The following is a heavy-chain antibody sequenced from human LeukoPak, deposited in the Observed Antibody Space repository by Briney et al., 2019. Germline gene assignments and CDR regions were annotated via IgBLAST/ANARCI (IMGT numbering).Heavy chain of an antibody. Sequence: SETLSLTCTVPGGSISSSSYYRGWIRQPPGKGLEWMGSNYYSGSTYYNPSLKSRVTISVETSKNQFPMKLSSVTAADTAVYYCARVVVAAICSFSGYYYYMDVWGKGTTVTVSS. CDR1: GGSISSSSYY. D-gene: IGHD2-15*01. CDR3: ARVVVAAICSFSGYYYYMDV. CDR2: NYYSGST. J-gene: IGHJ6*03. V-gene: IGHV4-39*06.